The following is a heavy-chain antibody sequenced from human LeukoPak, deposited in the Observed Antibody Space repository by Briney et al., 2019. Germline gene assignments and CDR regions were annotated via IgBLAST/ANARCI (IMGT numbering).Heavy chain of an antibody. Sequence: PGASVKVSCKASGYTFNGYFIHWVRQAPGQGLEWMGWINPNSGGTNYAQKFQGRVAMTRDTSISTVYMELSRLRSDDTAVYYCARDLPSGYSYGDYYMDVWGKGTTVTVSS. CDR1: GYTFNGYF. CDR2: INPNSGGT. D-gene: IGHD5-18*01. V-gene: IGHV1-2*02. J-gene: IGHJ6*03. CDR3: ARDLPSGYSYGDYYMDV.